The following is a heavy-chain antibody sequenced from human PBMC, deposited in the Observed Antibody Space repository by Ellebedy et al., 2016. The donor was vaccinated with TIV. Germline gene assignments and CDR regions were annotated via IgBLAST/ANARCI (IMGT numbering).Heavy chain of an antibody. D-gene: IGHD3-3*02. V-gene: IGHV3-23*01. CDR2: FGGRSTTA. CDR1: GFTFSSYA. Sequence: GESLKISXEASGFTFSSYAMSWLRQAPGKGLGWVSVFGGRSTTAYYAASVKGRLTISRDNSKNTLFLQMNSLRGDDTARYYCAKISPTHRGAFDIWGQGAMVTVSS. CDR3: AKISPTHRGAFDI. J-gene: IGHJ3*02.